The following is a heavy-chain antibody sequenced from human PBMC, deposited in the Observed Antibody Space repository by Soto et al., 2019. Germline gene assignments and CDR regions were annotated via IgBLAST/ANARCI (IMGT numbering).Heavy chain of an antibody. J-gene: IGHJ4*02. CDR3: AKGATLFGVVIN. D-gene: IGHD3-3*01. V-gene: IGHV3-23*01. Sequence: EVQLLESGGGLVQTGGSLRPSCAASGFTFNNYAMSWVRQAPGKGLEWVSLISGSGATTAYADSVRGRFTISRDNSRNTVYLHMSSLRAEDTAVYYCAKGATLFGVVINWGQGTLVTVSS. CDR1: GFTFNNYA. CDR2: ISGSGATT.